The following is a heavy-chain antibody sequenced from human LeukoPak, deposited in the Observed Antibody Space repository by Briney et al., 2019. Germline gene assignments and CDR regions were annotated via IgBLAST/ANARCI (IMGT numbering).Heavy chain of an antibody. Sequence: SETLSLTCAVYGGSFSGYYWSWIRLPPGKGLEWIGEINHSGSTNYNPSLKSRVTISVDTSKNQFSLKLSSVTAADTAVYYCASENYYDSSGYYYWGQGTLVTVSS. J-gene: IGHJ4*02. CDR3: ASENYYDSSGYYY. V-gene: IGHV4-34*01. CDR1: GGSFSGYY. D-gene: IGHD3-22*01. CDR2: INHSGST.